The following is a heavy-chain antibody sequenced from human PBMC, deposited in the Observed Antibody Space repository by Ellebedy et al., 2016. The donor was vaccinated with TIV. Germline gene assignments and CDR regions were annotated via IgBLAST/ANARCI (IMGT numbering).Heavy chain of an antibody. D-gene: IGHD3-22*01. CDR2: IIPIFGTA. CDR1: GDTFSSYA. Sequence: SVKVSXXASGDTFSSYAISWVRQAPGQGLEWMGGIIPIFGTANYAQKFQGRVTITRDTSASTAYMELSSLRSEDTAVYYCARWGNYYDSSGYSKPKYYFDYWGQGTLVTVSS. J-gene: IGHJ4*02. CDR3: ARWGNYYDSSGYSKPKYYFDY. V-gene: IGHV1-69*05.